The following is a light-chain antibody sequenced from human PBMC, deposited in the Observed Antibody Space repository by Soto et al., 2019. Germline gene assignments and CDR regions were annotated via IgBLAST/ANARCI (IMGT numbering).Light chain of an antibody. CDR1: STDIGAYNS. J-gene: IGLJ1*01. Sequence: QTALTQPASVSGSPGQSITIPRTGTSTDIGAYNSVSWYQQHPGKAPKLLIYEVTNRPSGVSNRFSGSKSGNTASLTISGLQAEDEANYYCNSYTTLSNRVFGTGTKVTVL. V-gene: IGLV2-14*01. CDR2: EVT. CDR3: NSYTTLSNRV.